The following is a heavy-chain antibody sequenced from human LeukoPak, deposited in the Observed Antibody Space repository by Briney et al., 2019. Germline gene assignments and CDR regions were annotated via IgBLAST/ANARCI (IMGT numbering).Heavy chain of an antibody. Sequence: SETLSLTCTVSGGSISSYYWSWIRQPAGKGLEWIGRIYTSGGTNYNPSLKSRVTTSVNTSNNQFPLKLSSVTAADTAVYYCARGRSNSRNRYFDYWGQGTLVTVSS. D-gene: IGHD6-13*01. CDR3: ARGRSNSRNRYFDY. V-gene: IGHV4-4*07. J-gene: IGHJ4*02. CDR1: GGSISSYY. CDR2: IYTSGGT.